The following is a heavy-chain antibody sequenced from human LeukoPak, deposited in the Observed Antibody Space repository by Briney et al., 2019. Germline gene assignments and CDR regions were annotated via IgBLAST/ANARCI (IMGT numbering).Heavy chain of an antibody. CDR1: GGSISSSSYY. CDR2: IYYSGST. Sequence: SGTLSLTCTVSGGSISSSSYYWGWIRQPPGKGLEWIGNIYYSGSTYYNPSLKSRITISIDTSKNQFSLKLSSVTAADTAVYYCARQDSGTYLNPLDIWGQGTVVTVSS. D-gene: IGHD1-26*01. J-gene: IGHJ3*02. V-gene: IGHV4-39*01. CDR3: ARQDSGTYLNPLDI.